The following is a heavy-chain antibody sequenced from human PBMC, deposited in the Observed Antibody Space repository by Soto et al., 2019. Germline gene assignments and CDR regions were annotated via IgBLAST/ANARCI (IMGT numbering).Heavy chain of an antibody. Sequence: QVQLVQSGPEVRKPGASVKVSCRTSGYRFSGYGIHWARLGRGQGLEWMGWISGSTGATEYPQRFQGRITMTTDASTGTGYMELRSLGVDDTAIYFCARSPRASRPSWFDPWGPGTLVTVSS. V-gene: IGHV1-18*04. CDR1: GYRFSGYG. CDR3: ARSPRASRPSWFDP. D-gene: IGHD6-6*01. CDR2: ISGSTGAT. J-gene: IGHJ5*02.